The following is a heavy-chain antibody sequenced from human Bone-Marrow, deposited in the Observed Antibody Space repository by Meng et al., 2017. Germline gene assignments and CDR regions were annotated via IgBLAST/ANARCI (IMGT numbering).Heavy chain of an antibody. Sequence: GESLKISCAASGFTVSSNYMSWVRQAPGKGLEWVSVIYSGGSTYYADSVKGRFTIYRDNSKNTLYLQMNSLRAEDTAVYYCARYEGQLLSGRFDYWGQGTLVTVSS. D-gene: IGHD2-2*01. CDR1: GFTVSSNY. V-gene: IGHV3-66*01. CDR3: ARYEGQLLSGRFDY. J-gene: IGHJ4*02. CDR2: IYSGGST.